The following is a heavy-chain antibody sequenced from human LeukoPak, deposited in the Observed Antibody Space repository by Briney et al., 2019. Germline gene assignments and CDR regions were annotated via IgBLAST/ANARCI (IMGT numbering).Heavy chain of an antibody. D-gene: IGHD3-10*01. J-gene: IGHJ4*02. CDR1: GGSISSYY. CDR3: ARAFGEFSFDY. CDR2: IYYSGGT. Sequence: PSETLSLTCTVSGGSISSYYWSWIRQPPGKGLEWIGYIYYSGGTNYNPSLKSRVTISVDTSKNQFSLKLSSVTAADTAVYYCARAFGEFSFDYWGQGTLVTVSS. V-gene: IGHV4-59*01.